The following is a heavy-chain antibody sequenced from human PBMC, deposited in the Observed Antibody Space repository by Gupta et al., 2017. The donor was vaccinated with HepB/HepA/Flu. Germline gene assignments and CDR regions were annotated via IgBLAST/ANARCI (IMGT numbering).Heavy chain of an antibody. CDR3: ARGRGTYYYYGMGV. CDR1: GGSISSYY. Sequence: QVQLQESGPGLVNPSETLSLTCTAPGGSISSYYWSWIRQPPVKGLEWIGYIYYSGTTNYNPSLTSRVTISVDTSKNQFALRLSSVTAADTAVYYCARGRGTYYYYGMGVWGQGTSVTVSS. V-gene: IGHV4-59*08. CDR2: IYYSGTT. D-gene: IGHD1-1*01. J-gene: IGHJ6*02.